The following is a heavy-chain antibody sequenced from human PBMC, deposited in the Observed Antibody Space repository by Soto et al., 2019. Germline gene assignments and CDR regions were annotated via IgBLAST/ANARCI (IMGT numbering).Heavy chain of an antibody. CDR2: ISSSSSTI. V-gene: IGHV3-48*02. CDR3: ARDLGSGWYVGYYYYGMDV. D-gene: IGHD6-19*01. CDR1: GFTFSSYS. Sequence: GGSLRLSCAASGFTFSSYSMNWVRQAPGKGLEWVSYISSSSSTIYYADSVKGRFTISRDNAKNSLYLQMNSLRDEDTAVYYCARDLGSGWYVGYYYYGMDVWGQGTTVTVSS. J-gene: IGHJ6*02.